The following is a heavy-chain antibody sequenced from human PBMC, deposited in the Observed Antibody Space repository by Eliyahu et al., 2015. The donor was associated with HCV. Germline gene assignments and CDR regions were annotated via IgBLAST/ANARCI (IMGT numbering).Heavy chain of an antibody. J-gene: IGHJ6*02. CDR1: GFXFXHFA. CDR3: VKDPSYYYASGNLYNGFSV. Sequence: EMQLVESGGGLVQPGGXLRLXCSXSGFXFXHFAMHWVRQAPGKGLQYVSGISDSGGSTSYANSVRGRFTISRDNSKNTLFLQMSSLRVEDTALYYCVKDPSYYYASGNLYNGFSVWGQGTTVTVSS. CDR2: ISDSGGST. V-gene: IGHV3-64D*09. D-gene: IGHD3-10*01.